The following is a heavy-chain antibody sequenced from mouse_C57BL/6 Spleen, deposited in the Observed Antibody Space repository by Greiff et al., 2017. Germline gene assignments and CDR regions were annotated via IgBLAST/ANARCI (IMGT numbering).Heavy chain of an antibody. V-gene: IGHV15-2*01. J-gene: IGHJ4*01. CDR3: ARSGYYGSSGYYAMDY. D-gene: IGHD1-1*01. CDR1: DSEVFPIAY. Sequence: VQLQQSGSELRSPGSSVKLSCKDFDSEVFPIAYMSWVRQKPGHGFEWIGGILPSIGRTIYGEKFEDKATLDADTLSNTAYLELNSLTSEDSAIYYCARSGYYGSSGYYAMDYWGQGTSVTVSS. CDR2: ILPSIGRT.